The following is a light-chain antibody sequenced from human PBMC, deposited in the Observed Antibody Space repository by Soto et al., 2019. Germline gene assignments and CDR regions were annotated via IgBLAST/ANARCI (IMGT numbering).Light chain of an antibody. J-gene: IGKJ1*01. V-gene: IGKV1-8*01. CDR3: QQYTTYWT. CDR2: TAS. Sequence: AIRMPPSHSSLSASTGDRVTITFRASQGISSYLAWYQQKPGKAPKLLIYTASSLQTGVPSRFSGGGSGTEFTLTISSLQPDDFATYYCQQYTTYWTFGQGTKV. CDR1: QGISSY.